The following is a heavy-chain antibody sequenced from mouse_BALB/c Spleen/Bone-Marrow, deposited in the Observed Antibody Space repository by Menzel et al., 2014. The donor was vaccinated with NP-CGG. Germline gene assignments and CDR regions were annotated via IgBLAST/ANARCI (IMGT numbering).Heavy chain of an antibody. CDR3: ARDSRSTVSHFDY. CDR1: GFTFTDYY. V-gene: IGHV7-3*02. Sequence: EVQLVESGGGLVQPGGSLRLSCATSGFTFTDYYMNWVRQPPGKALEWLGFIRNKANGYTTEYSASVKGRFTISRDNSQSILYLQMNTLRAEDSATYYCARDSRSTVSHFDYWGQGTTLTVPS. D-gene: IGHD1-1*01. J-gene: IGHJ2*01. CDR2: IRNKANGYTT.